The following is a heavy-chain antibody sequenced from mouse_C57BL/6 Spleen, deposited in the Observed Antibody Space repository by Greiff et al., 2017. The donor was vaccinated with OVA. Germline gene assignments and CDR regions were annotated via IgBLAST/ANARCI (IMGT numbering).Heavy chain of an antibody. CDR1: GYTFTDYY. CDR2: INPNNGGT. Sequence: EVQLQQSGPELVKPGASVKISCKASGYTFTDYYMNWVKQSHGKSLEWIGDINPNNGGTSYNQKFKGKATLTVDKSSSTAYMELRSLTSEDSAVYYCAREDYDKRVHYFDYWGQGTTRTVSS. J-gene: IGHJ2*01. V-gene: IGHV1-26*01. CDR3: AREDYDKRVHYFDY. D-gene: IGHD2-4*01.